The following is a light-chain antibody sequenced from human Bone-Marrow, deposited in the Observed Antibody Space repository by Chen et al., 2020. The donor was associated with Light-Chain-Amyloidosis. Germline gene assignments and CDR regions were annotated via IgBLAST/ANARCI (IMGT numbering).Light chain of an antibody. CDR1: QDIRNS. CDR2: DAS. J-gene: IGKJ2*03. CDR3: QQYEYLYS. Sequence: IQMTQSPSSLSASVGDTVTITCQASQDIRNSLNWYQHKPGKAPKLLVWDASNLETGVPSRFSGRGSGAVFTFTISSLQPEDFATYYCQQYEYLYSFGQGTKLE. V-gene: IGKV1-33*01.